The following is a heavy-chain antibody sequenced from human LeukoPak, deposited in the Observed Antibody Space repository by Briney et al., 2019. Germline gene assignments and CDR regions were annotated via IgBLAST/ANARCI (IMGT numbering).Heavy chain of an antibody. J-gene: IGHJ4*02. CDR2: ISGTGGSI. CDR3: AKDYSNYDRFEY. V-gene: IGHV3-23*01. Sequence: GGSLRLSCAASGFTFSSYAMSWVRQAPGKGLEWVSDISGTGGSIDYADSVKGRLTSSRDNSKNTLYLQMNSLRAEDTAVYYCAKDYSNYDRFEYWGQGTQVTVSS. CDR1: GFTFSSYA. D-gene: IGHD4-11*01.